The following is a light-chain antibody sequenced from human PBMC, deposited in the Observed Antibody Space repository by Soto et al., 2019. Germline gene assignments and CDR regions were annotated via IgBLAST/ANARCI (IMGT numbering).Light chain of an antibody. J-gene: IGKJ3*01. Sequence: EIVLTQSPATLSLSPGERATLSCRASQSVDSDLAWYQQKPGQAPRLLIYDASNRATDIPARFSGSGSGTDFTLSISSLEPEDFAVYYCQQRSKWPITFGPGTKVDIK. CDR1: QSVDSD. CDR2: DAS. V-gene: IGKV3-11*01. CDR3: QQRSKWPIT.